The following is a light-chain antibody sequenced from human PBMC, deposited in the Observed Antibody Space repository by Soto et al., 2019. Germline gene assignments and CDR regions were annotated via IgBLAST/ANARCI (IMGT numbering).Light chain of an antibody. CDR1: QSISSSY. Sequence: EIVLTQSPGTLPLSPGEGATLSCRASQSISSSYLAWYQQKPGQAPRLLIYAASSRATGIPDRFSGSGSGTDFTLTISRLEPEDFAVYYCQLYGSSHMFSFCQGTKLEIK. J-gene: IGKJ2*01. CDR3: QLYGSSHMFS. V-gene: IGKV3-20*01. CDR2: AAS.